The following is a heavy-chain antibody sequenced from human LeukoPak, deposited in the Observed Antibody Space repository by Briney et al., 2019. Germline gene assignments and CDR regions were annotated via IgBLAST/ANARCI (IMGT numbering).Heavy chain of an antibody. D-gene: IGHD1-26*01. V-gene: IGHV3-9*02. CDR2: ISWNSGSI. CDR3: TKGRGGGTAYCFDY. J-gene: IGHJ4*02. Sequence: GRSLRLSCAASGFTSDDYAMHWVRQAPGRGLEWVSGISWNSGSIVYADSVKGRFTISRDDAKNSLYLQMNSLRAEDTAFYYCTKGRGGGTAYCFDYWGQGILVTVSP. CDR1: GFTSDDYA.